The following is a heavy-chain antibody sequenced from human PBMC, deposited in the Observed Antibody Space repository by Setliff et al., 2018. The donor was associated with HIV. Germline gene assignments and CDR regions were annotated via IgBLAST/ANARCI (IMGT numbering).Heavy chain of an antibody. Sequence: PSETLSLTCTVSGGSISSGGYYWSWIRQHPRKGLAWIGYIYYTGSTYYNPSLKSRVTISVDTSKNQFSLKLSSVTAADTAVYYCARAPFYYGSGSYQTFDYWGQGTLVTVSS. CDR3: ARAPFYYGSGSYQTFDY. D-gene: IGHD3-10*01. CDR1: GGSISSGGYY. V-gene: IGHV4-31*03. CDR2: IYYTGST. J-gene: IGHJ4*02.